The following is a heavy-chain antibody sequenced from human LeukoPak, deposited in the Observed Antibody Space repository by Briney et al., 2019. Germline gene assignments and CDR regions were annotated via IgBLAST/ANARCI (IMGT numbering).Heavy chain of an antibody. V-gene: IGHV3-23*01. CDR1: GFTFSSYA. Sequence: PGGSLRLSCAASGFTFSSYAMSWVRQAPGKGLEWVSAISGSGGSTYYADSVKGRFTISRDNSKNTLYLQMNSLRAEDTAVYYCAKSPVGPVTKAYSSGSLEAHFDYWGQGTLVTVSS. CDR3: AKSPVGPVTKAYSSGSLEAHFDY. J-gene: IGHJ4*02. CDR2: ISGSGGST. D-gene: IGHD6-19*01.